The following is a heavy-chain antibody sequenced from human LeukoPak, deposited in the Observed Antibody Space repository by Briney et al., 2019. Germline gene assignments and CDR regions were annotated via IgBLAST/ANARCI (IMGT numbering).Heavy chain of an antibody. J-gene: IGHJ6*03. V-gene: IGHV4-34*01. CDR2: INHSGST. D-gene: IGHD3-3*01. Sequence: SETLSLTCAVYGGSFSGYCWSWIRQPPGKGLEWIGEINHSGSTNYNPSLKSRVTISVDTSKNQISLRLSSVTAADTAVYYCARVRFLEWPAPMDVWGKGTTVTVSS. CDR3: ARVRFLEWPAPMDV. CDR1: GGSFSGYC.